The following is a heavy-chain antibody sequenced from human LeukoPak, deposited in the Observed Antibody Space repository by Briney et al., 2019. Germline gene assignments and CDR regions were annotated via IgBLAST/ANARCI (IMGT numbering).Heavy chain of an antibody. D-gene: IGHD5-12*01. Sequence: SETLSLTCNVSGDSIKTYFWSWIRQPPGKGLEWLGYISHSGSTNYNPSLKSRVTFSMDTSKNQFSLSLTSVTAADTAVYYCAXXGWLRRXFXQDWGXXXXVTV. CDR1: GDSIKTYF. J-gene: IGHJ1*01. CDR3: AXXGWLRRXFXQD. V-gene: IGHV4-59*03. CDR2: ISHSGST.